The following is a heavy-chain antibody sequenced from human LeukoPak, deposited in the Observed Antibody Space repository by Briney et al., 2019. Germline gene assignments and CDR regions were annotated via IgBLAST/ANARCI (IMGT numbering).Heavy chain of an antibody. J-gene: IGHJ5*02. D-gene: IGHD4-17*01. Sequence: ESGPTLVNPTQTLTLTCTFSGFSLSTSGMRVSWFRHPPGKALEWLARIDWDDDKFYSTSLKTRLTISKDTSKNQVVLTMTNMDPVDTATYYCARTNYGDYRNWFDPWGQGTLVTVSS. CDR1: GFSLSTSGMR. CDR2: IDWDDDK. CDR3: ARTNYGDYRNWFDP. V-gene: IGHV2-70*04.